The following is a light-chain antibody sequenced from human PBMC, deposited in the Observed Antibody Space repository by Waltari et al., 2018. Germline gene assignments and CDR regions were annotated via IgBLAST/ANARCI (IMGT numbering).Light chain of an antibody. V-gene: IGLV1-47*01. CDR1: SSNIGSNY. J-gene: IGLJ2*01. CDR2: RNN. CDR3: AAWDDSLSGPEVV. Sequence: QSVLTQPPSASGTPGQRVTISCSGSSSNIGSNYVYWYQQLPGTAPKLLIYRNNQRPQERHPKRTISGNILGASGVLGRFSGSKSGTSASLAISGLRSEDEADYYCAAWDDSLSGPEVVFGGGTKLTVL.